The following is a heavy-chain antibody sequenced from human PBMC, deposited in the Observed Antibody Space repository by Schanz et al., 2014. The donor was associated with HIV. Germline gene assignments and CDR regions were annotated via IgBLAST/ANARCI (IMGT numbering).Heavy chain of an antibody. J-gene: IGHJ3*02. CDR3: AREGESSGRAGLFDI. CDR2: ISYDGSNK. CDR1: GFTFSSYG. V-gene: IGHV3-30*03. D-gene: IGHD3-22*01. Sequence: VQLVESGGGLVQPGGSLRLSCAASGFTFSSYGMHWVRQAPGKGLEWVAVISYDGSNKYYADSVKGRFTISRDNSKNTLYLQMNSLRPEDTAVYYCAREGESSGRAGLFDIWGQGTTVTVSS.